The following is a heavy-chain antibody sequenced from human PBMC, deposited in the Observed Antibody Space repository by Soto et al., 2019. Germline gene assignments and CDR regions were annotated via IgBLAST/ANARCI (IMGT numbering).Heavy chain of an antibody. CDR2: ISAYNGNT. Sequence: QVQLVQSGAEVKKPGASVKVSCKASGHTFTSYGISWVRQAPGQGLEWMGWISAYNGNTNYAQKFQGRVTMTTDTSTSTAYMELRSLRSDDTAVYYCARDFGYYDSSGYPFDYWGQGTRVTVSS. V-gene: IGHV1-18*01. J-gene: IGHJ4*02. CDR1: GHTFTSYG. CDR3: ARDFGYYDSSGYPFDY. D-gene: IGHD3-22*01.